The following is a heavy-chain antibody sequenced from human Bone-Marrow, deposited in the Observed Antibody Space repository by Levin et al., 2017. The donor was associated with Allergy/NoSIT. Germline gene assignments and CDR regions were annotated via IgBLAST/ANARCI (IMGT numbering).Heavy chain of an antibody. J-gene: IGHJ5*02. V-gene: IGHV3-33*01. D-gene: IGHD5-18*01. CDR2: IWYDGSNK. CDR1: GFTFSSYG. CDR3: ARNRLEYEGAVMVEQNNWFDP. Sequence: GGSLRLSCAASGFTFSSYGMHWVRQAPGKGLEWVAVIWYDGSNKDYADSVKGRFTISRDNSKNTLFLQMNSLRVEDTAVYYCARNRLEYEGAVMVEQNNWFDPWGQGTLVTVSS.